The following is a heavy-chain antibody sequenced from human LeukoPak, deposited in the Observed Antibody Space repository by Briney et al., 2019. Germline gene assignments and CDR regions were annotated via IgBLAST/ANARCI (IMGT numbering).Heavy chain of an antibody. CDR3: AKDGYCSSTSCRATPFDP. D-gene: IGHD2-2*03. CDR2: ISGSGGST. V-gene: IGHV3-23*01. CDR1: GFTFSSYA. Sequence: GGSLRLSCAASGFTFSSYAMSWVRQAPGKGLEWVSAISGSGGSTYYADSVKGRFTISRDNSKNTLYLQMNSLRAEDTAVYSCAKDGYCSSTSCRATPFDPWGQGTLVTVSS. J-gene: IGHJ5*02.